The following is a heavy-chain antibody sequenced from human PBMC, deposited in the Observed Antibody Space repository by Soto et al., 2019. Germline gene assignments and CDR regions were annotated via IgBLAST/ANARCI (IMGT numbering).Heavy chain of an antibody. Sequence: SETLSLTCIVSGVSVASYTWSWVRQPANKGLEWIGRVFSSVSATYNPSLKSRVSISMDTAENRISLKLDSVTAADAGVYFCARDGMTTGDTWGPGTLVTVSS. D-gene: IGHD2-21*02. J-gene: IGHJ4*02. CDR1: GVSVASYT. V-gene: IGHV4-4*07. CDR2: VFSSVSA. CDR3: ARDGMTTGDT.